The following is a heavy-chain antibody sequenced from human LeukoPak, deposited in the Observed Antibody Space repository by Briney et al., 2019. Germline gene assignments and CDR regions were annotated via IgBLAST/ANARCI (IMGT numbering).Heavy chain of an antibody. D-gene: IGHD2-2*01. CDR1: GGSISSGGYY. Sequence: ASETLSLTCTVSGGSISSGGYYWSWIRQHPGKGLEWIGYIYYSGSTYYNPSLKSRVTISVDTSKNQFSLKLSSVTAADTAVYYCARGRRCSSTSFCWFDPWGQGTLVTVSS. CDR3: ARGRRCSSTSFCWFDP. CDR2: IYYSGST. J-gene: IGHJ5*02. V-gene: IGHV4-31*03.